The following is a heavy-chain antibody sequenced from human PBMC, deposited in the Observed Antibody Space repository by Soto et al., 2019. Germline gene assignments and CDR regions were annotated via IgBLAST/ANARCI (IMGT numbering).Heavy chain of an antibody. CDR3: ARCYCSVGSCYSCWHFDL. J-gene: IGHJ2*01. D-gene: IGHD2-15*01. CDR1: GYTFTNYG. CDR2: ISAYNGNT. Sequence: QVQLVQSGSEVKKPGASVKVSCKASGYTFTNYGMSWVRQAPGQGLEWMRWISAYNGNTNHAQNFQGRVTMTTDTSTNTAYMELRSLRSDDTAVYYCARCYCSVGSCYSCWHFDLWGRGALVTVSS. V-gene: IGHV1-18*01.